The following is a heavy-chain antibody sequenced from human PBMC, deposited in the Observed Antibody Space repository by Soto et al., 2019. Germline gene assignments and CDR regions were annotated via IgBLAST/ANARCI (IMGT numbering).Heavy chain of an antibody. J-gene: IGHJ6*02. CDR2: LYAEGST. CDR1: GLTVSQNY. Sequence: VQLVESGGGLIQPGGSLGLSCVASGLTVSQNYMAWVRQAPEMGPQWVSVLYAEGSTYYTESVKGRFTISRDPSKNTLFLQMDGLRAEDTAVYYCVRPRPSGENYGMDVWGQGTTVTVSS. V-gene: IGHV3-53*01. CDR3: VRPRPSGENYGMDV. D-gene: IGHD1-26*01.